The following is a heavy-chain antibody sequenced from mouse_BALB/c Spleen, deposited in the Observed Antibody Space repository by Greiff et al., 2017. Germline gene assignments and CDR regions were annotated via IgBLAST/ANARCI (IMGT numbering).Heavy chain of an antibody. CDR1: GFTFSSYA. Sequence: DAHLVESGGGLVKPGGSLKLSCAASGFTFSSYAMSWVRQTPEKRLEWVATISSGGSYTYYPDSVKGRFTISRDNAKNTLYLQMSSLRSEDTAMYYCARHTSAYWGQGTLVTVSA. J-gene: IGHJ3*01. CDR2: ISSGGSYT. CDR3: ARHTSAY. D-gene: IGHD5-1*01. V-gene: IGHV5-9-3*01.